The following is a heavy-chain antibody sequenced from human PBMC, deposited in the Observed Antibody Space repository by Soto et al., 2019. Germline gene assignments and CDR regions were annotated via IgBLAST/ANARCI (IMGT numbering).Heavy chain of an antibody. CDR2: IYYSGST. J-gene: IGHJ6*02. V-gene: IGHV4-39*07. CDR3: ARDLHRGGYYGMDV. D-gene: IGHD2-15*01. CDR1: SGSISSSSYY. Sequence: SETLSLTCTVSSGSISSSSYYWGWIRQPPGKGLEWIGSIYYSGSTYYNPSLKSRVTISVDTSKNQFSLKLSSVTAADTAVYYCARDLHRGGYYGMDVWGQGTTVTVSS.